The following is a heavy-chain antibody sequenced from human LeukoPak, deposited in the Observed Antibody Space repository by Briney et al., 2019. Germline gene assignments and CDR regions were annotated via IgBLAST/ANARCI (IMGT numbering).Heavy chain of an antibody. J-gene: IGHJ3*02. D-gene: IGHD2-15*01. CDR1: GYTFTSYG. Sequence: GASVKVSCKASGYTFTSYGISWVRQAPGQGLEWMVWISAYNGNTNYAQKLQGRVTMTTDTSTSTAYMELRSLRTDDTAVYYCACSGSLVHDAFDIWGQGTMVTVSS. V-gene: IGHV1-18*01. CDR2: ISAYNGNT. CDR3: ACSGSLVHDAFDI.